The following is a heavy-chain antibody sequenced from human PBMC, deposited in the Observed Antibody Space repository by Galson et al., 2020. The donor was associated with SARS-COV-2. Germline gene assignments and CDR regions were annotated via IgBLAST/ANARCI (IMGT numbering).Heavy chain of an antibody. CDR3: ARDPGGPKRGYSGYGGGY. J-gene: IGHJ4*02. CDR2: ISYDGSNK. D-gene: IGHD5-12*01. Sequence: GGSLRLSCAASGFTFSSYAMHWVRQAPGKGLEWVAVISYDGSNKYYADSVKGRFTISRDNSKNTLYLQMNSLRAEDTAVYYCARDPGGPKRGYSGYGGGYWGQGTLVTVSS. CDR1: GFTFSSYA. V-gene: IGHV3-30*04.